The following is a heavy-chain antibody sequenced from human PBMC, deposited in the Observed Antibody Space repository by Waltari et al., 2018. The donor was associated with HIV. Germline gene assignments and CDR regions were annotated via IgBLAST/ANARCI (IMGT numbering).Heavy chain of an antibody. CDR3: ARGSRLNFGATVSFDY. V-gene: IGHV1-8*01. CDR2: MNPNSGNT. CDR1: GYTFTRYD. Sequence: QVQLVQSGAEVKKPGASVMVSCKASGYTFTRYDINWVRQANGQGLEWMGWMNPNSGNTGYAQKFQGRVTMTRNTSISTAYMELSSLRSEDTAVYYCARGSRLNFGATVSFDYWGQGTLVTVSS. J-gene: IGHJ4*02. D-gene: IGHD4-17*01.